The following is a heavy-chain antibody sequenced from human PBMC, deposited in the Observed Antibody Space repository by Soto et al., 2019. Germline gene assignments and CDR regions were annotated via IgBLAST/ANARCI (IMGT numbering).Heavy chain of an antibody. CDR3: ARAQAIFVVVVAAEYFDY. V-gene: IGHV4-39*01. Sequence: QLQLQESGPGLVKPSETLSLTCTVSGGSISSSSYYWGWIRQPPGKGLEWIGSIYYSGSTYYNPSLKSRVTISVDTSKNQFSLKLSSVTAADTAVYYCARAQAIFVVVVAAEYFDYWGQGTLVTVSS. CDR2: IYYSGST. J-gene: IGHJ4*02. CDR1: GGSISSSSYY. D-gene: IGHD2-15*01.